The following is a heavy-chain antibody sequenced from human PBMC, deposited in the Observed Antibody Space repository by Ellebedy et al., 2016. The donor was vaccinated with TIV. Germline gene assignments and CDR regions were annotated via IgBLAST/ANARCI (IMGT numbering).Heavy chain of an antibody. Sequence: MPSETLSLTCSVSGGSISRYYWSWIRQPAGKGLEWIGRFYTSGHTDYTPSLKSRVTLSLDTPKNPFSLKLNSVTAADTAVYFWARDRFGCYYFDSWGQGTQVTVSS. J-gene: IGHJ4*02. D-gene: IGHD4/OR15-4a*01. CDR2: FYTSGHT. CDR1: GGSISRYY. CDR3: ARDRFGCYYFDS. V-gene: IGHV4-4*07.